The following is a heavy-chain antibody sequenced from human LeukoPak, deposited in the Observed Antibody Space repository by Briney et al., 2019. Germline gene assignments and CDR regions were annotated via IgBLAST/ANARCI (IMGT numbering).Heavy chain of an antibody. Sequence: SETLSLTCAVYGGSFSGYYWSWIRQPPGKGLEWIGEINHSGSTNYNPSLKSRVTISVDTSKDQFSLKLSSVTAADTAVYYCARKIVATIRGFDYWGQGTLVTVSS. D-gene: IGHD5-12*01. CDR3: ARKIVATIRGFDY. CDR1: GGSFSGYY. J-gene: IGHJ4*02. V-gene: IGHV4-34*01. CDR2: INHSGST.